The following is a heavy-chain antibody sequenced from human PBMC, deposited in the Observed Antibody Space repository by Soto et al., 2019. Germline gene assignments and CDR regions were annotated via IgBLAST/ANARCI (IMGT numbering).Heavy chain of an antibody. V-gene: IGHV4-59*08. CDR3: ARHGFGPLHGLVDV. J-gene: IGHJ6*02. Sequence: QVQLQESGPGLVKPSETLSLTCTVSGGSITNYYCSWFRQPPGKGLEWIGYINYDGYSAYNLSLKRRVTLSMDASNTQCSLMLESVTATDTAVYYCARHGFGPLHGLVDVWGPGTTVIVSS. D-gene: IGHD3-10*01. CDR1: GGSITNYY. CDR2: INYDGYS.